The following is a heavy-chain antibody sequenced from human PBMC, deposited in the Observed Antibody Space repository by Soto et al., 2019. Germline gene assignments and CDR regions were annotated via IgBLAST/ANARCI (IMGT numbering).Heavy chain of an antibody. CDR2: IGPYDRKT. CDR1: GYTFSNYG. D-gene: IGHD2-2*01. Sequence: HVQLVQSGAGVKTPGASVKVSCRTSGYTFSNYGISWVRQAPGQGLEWMGWIGPYDRKTDYAQNFQGRVTMTADTSTSTAYMELRSLRSDDTAVYYCARDPSGDVVPAASDSWGQGTLVTVSS. V-gene: IGHV1-18*01. J-gene: IGHJ4*02. CDR3: ARDPSGDVVPAASDS.